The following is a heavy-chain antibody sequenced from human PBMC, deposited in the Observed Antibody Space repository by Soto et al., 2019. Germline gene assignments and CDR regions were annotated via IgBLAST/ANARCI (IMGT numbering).Heavy chain of an antibody. V-gene: IGHV1-69*06. D-gene: IGHD3-22*01. CDR2: IIPIFGTA. CDR1: GGTFSSYA. CDR3: ARGGFTMIVQEWHY. J-gene: IGHJ4*02. Sequence: ASVKVSCKASGGTFSSYAISWVRQAPGQGLEWMGGIIPIFGTANYAQKFQGRVTITADKSTSTAYMELSSLRSEDTAVYYCARGGFTMIVQEWHYWGQGTLVTVSS.